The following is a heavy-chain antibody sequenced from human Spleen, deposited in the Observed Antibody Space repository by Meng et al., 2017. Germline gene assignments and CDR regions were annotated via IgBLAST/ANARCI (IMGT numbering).Heavy chain of an antibody. CDR3: ARDYYDSSGYYLSLAAFDI. J-gene: IGHJ3*02. Sequence: GESLKISCAASGFTFSDYYMSWIRQAPGKGLEWVSYISSSGSTIYYADSVEGRFTISRDNSKNTLYLQMNSLRAEDTAVYYCARDYYDSSGYYLSLAAFDIWGQGTMVTVSS. V-gene: IGHV3-11*04. D-gene: IGHD3-22*01. CDR2: ISSSGSTI. CDR1: GFTFSDYY.